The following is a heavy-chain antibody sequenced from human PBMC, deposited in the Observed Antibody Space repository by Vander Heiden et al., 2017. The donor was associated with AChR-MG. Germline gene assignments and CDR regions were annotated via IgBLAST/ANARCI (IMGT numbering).Heavy chain of an antibody. D-gene: IGHD3-3*01. CDR2: ITPILGIA. J-gene: IGHJ5*02. Sequence: QVQLVQSGAEVKKPGSSVKVSCQASGGTLSSYTIGWRPQAPGQGLEWMGRITPILGIANYAQKFQGRVTITADKSTSTAYMELSSLRSEDTAVYYCARGSPGVVIIWDWFDPWGQGTLVTVSS. CDR1: GGTLSSYT. V-gene: IGHV1-69*02. CDR3: ARGSPGVVIIWDWFDP.